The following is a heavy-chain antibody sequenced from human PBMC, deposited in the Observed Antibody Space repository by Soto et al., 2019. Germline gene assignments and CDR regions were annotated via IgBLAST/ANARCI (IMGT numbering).Heavy chain of an antibody. CDR1: GGSFSGYY. Sequence: PSETLSLTCAVYGGSFSGYYWSWIRQPPGKGLEWIGEINHSGSTNYNPPLKSRVTISVDTSKNQCSLKLSSVTAADTAVYYCARGGLHLYSSGYYYYYCMYVWGKGTTVTVSS. J-gene: IGHJ6*04. CDR2: INHSGST. D-gene: IGHD3-22*01. CDR3: ARGGLHLYSSGYYYYYCMYV. V-gene: IGHV4-34*01.